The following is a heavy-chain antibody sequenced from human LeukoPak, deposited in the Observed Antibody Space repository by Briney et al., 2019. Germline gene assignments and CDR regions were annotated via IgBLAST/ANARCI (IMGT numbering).Heavy chain of an antibody. CDR1: RGSFSRYA. CDR3: ARGMVGATLGAFDY. Sequence: SGKVCCTAARGSFSRYAISWVRHAPGQGLEWMGGITPILGTANYAQKFQGRVTIITDESTSTAYMELNTLRSEDTAVYYCARGMVGATLGAFDYWGQGSLVTVSS. CDR2: ITPILGTA. V-gene: IGHV1-69*05. D-gene: IGHD1-26*01. J-gene: IGHJ4*02.